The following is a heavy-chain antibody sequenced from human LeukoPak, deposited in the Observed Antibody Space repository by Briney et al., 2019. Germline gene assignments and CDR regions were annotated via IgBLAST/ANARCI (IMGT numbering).Heavy chain of an antibody. J-gene: IGHJ4*02. V-gene: IGHV4-34*01. Sequence: TSETLSLTCAVYGGSFSGYYWSWIRQPPGKGLEWIGEINHSGSTNYNPSLKSRVTISVDTSKNQFSLKLSSVTAADTAVYYCARSRDYYYDSSGYYYGYFGYFFDYWGQGTLVTVSS. D-gene: IGHD3-22*01. CDR3: ARSRDYYYDSSGYYYGYFGYFFDY. CDR2: INHSGST. CDR1: GGSFSGYY.